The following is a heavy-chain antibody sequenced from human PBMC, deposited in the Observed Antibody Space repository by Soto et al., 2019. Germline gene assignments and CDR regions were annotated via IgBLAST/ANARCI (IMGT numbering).Heavy chain of an antibody. J-gene: IGHJ6*03. CDR3: AGDGRREIAARPSTGRYYYYYMDV. CDR1: GGTFSSYT. CDR2: IIPILGIA. Sequence: ASVKVSCKASGGTFSSYTISWVRQAPGQGLEWMGRIIPILGIANYAQKFQGRVTITADKSTSTAYMELSSLGSEDTAVYYCAGDGRREIAARPSTGRYYYYYMDVWGKGTTVTVSS. V-gene: IGHV1-69*04. D-gene: IGHD6-6*01.